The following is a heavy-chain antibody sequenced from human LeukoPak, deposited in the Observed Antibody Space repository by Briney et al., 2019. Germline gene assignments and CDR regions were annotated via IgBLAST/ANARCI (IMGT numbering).Heavy chain of an antibody. V-gene: IGHV1-69*05. CDR2: IIPIFGTA. D-gene: IGHD4-17*01. Sequence: SVKVSCKASGGTFSSYAISWVRQAPGQGLEWMGGIIPIFGTANYAQKFQGRVTITTDESTSTAYMELRSLRSDDTAVYYCARVSSSTVSDAFDIWGQGTTVTVSS. J-gene: IGHJ3*02. CDR3: ARVSSSTVSDAFDI. CDR1: GGTFSSYA.